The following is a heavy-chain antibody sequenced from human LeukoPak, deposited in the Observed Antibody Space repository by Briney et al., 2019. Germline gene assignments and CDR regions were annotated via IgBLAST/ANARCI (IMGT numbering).Heavy chain of an antibody. D-gene: IGHD3-16*02. V-gene: IGHV4-59*12. CDR2: IYYSGST. Sequence: SETLSLTCTVSGGSISSYYWSWIRQPPGKGLEWIGYIYYSGSTNYNPSLKSRVTISVDTSKNQFSLKLSSVTAADTAVYYCARGHSLFDYWGQGTLVTVSS. CDR3: ARGHSLFDY. CDR1: GGSISSYY. J-gene: IGHJ4*02.